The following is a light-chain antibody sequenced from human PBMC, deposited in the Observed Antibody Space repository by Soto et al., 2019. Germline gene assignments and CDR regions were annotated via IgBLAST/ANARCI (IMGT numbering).Light chain of an antibody. CDR1: QSVSNNY. CDR3: QQYGSSGT. V-gene: IGKV3-20*01. CDR2: GAS. Sequence: EIVLTQSPGTLSLSPWARATLCCRASQSVSNNYLAWYQQKPGQAPRLLIYGASNRATGIPDRFSGSGSGTDFTLTISRLEPEDFAVYYCQQYGSSGTFGQGTKVDIK. J-gene: IGKJ1*01.